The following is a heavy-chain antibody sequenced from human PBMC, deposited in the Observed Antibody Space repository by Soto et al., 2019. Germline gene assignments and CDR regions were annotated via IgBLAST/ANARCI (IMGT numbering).Heavy chain of an antibody. D-gene: IGHD6-19*01. CDR3: AKGNSGWYGYYFDY. V-gene: IGHV3-23*01. Sequence: GGSLRLSCVVSGITFNNYAMTWVRQVPGKGLEWVSSISGNGGSTYYADSVKGRFTLSRDNSKNTLYLQMNSLRAEDSAVYHCAKGNSGWYGYYFDYWGQGTLVTVSS. CDR2: ISGNGGST. CDR1: GITFNNYA. J-gene: IGHJ4*02.